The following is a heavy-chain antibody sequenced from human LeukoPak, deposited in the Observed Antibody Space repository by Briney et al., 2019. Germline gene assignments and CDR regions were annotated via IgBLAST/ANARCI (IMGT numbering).Heavy chain of an antibody. Sequence: SETLSLTCTVSGGSIISVSYYWGWIRQPPGKGLERIGSMYYSDSGNIYYNPSLKNRVTISVDTSKNQFSLRLSSVTAADTAVYYCARHYYDTSVYFPYYFDSWGQGTLVTVSS. V-gene: IGHV4-39*01. J-gene: IGHJ4*02. CDR3: ARHYYDTSVYFPYYFDS. CDR2: MYYSDSGNI. D-gene: IGHD3-22*01. CDR1: GGSIISVSYY.